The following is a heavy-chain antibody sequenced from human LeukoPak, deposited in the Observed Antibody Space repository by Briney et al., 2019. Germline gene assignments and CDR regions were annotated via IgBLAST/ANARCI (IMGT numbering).Heavy chain of an antibody. CDR1: GGTFSSYA. V-gene: IGHV1-69*05. CDR2: IIPIFGTA. Sequence: GASVKVSCKASGGTFSSYAISWVRQAPGQGREWMGGIIPIFGTANYAPKFQGRVTITTDESTRTAYMEMSSLRSEDTTVYYCASPSGSYPNFDYWGQGTLVTVSS. J-gene: IGHJ4*02. D-gene: IGHD1-26*01. CDR3: ASPSGSYPNFDY.